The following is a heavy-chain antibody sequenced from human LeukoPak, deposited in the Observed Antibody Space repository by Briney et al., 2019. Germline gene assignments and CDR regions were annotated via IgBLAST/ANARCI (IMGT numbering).Heavy chain of an antibody. CDR1: GGSIRSAGYS. V-gene: IGHV4-30-2*01. D-gene: IGHD2-15*01. J-gene: IGHJ4*02. CDR3: VSQYCDGGNCYPYFDP. Sequence: PSQTLSLTCAVSGGSIRSAGYSWNWIRQPPGKGLEWIGYSYESGTTYYNPSLESRVSISVDRSKNQFSLRLTSVTAADTAVYFCVSQYCDGGNCYPYFDPWGQGTLVTVSS. CDR2: SYESGTT.